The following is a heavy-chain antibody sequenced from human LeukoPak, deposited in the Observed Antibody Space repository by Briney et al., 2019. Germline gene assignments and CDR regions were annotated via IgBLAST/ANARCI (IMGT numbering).Heavy chain of an antibody. CDR2: ISYGGSNK. CDR1: RFTFSSYG. J-gene: IGHJ4*02. V-gene: IGHV3-30*18. CDR3: AKDRGYSYGYFDY. D-gene: IGHD5-18*01. Sequence: GGSLRLSCAASRFTFSSYGMHWVRQAPGNGLEWVALISYGGSNKYYTDSVKGRFTISRDNSKNTLYLQMDSLGAEDTAVYYCAKDRGYSYGYFDYWGQGTLVTVSS.